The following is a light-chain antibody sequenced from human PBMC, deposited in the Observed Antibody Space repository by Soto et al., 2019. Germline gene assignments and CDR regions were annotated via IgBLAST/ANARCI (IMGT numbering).Light chain of an antibody. CDR2: EGS. J-gene: IGLJ3*02. V-gene: IGLV2-23*01. CDR1: FSDVGSYDL. Sequence: QSALTQPASVSGSPGQSITISCTGTFSDVGSYDLVSWYQQHPGKAPKLMIYEGSKRPSGVSSRFSGSKSGNTASLTISGLQAEDEADYYCCSYAGSSTSWVFGGGTKLTVL. CDR3: CSYAGSSTSWV.